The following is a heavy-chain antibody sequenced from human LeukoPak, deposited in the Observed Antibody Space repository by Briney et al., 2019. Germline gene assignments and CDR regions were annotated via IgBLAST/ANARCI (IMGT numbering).Heavy chain of an antibody. J-gene: IGHJ4*02. CDR3: ARDHSSSSEDY. CDR1: GYSISSGYY. D-gene: IGHD6-13*01. CDR2: IFHTGST. Sequence: SETLSLTCTVSGYSISSGYYWAWIRQPPGKGLEWIGSIFHTGSTYHNPSLKSRVTISVDTSKNQFSLKLNSVTAADTAVYYCARDHSSSSEDYWGQGTLVTVSS. V-gene: IGHV4-38-2*02.